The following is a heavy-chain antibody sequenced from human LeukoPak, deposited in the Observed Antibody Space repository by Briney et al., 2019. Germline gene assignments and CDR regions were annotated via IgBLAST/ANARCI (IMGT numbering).Heavy chain of an antibody. CDR3: ARDREETTETTNALDY. Sequence: TGGSLRLSCAASGFGFNNYWMHWVRQPPGKGLVWVSRIYNDGSGTSYADSVKGRFTISRDNAKNTLYLQMNGLRAEDTAVYYCARDREETTETTNALDYWGQGTLVTVSS. D-gene: IGHD4-17*01. CDR2: IYNDGSGT. CDR1: GFGFNNYW. J-gene: IGHJ4*02. V-gene: IGHV3-74*01.